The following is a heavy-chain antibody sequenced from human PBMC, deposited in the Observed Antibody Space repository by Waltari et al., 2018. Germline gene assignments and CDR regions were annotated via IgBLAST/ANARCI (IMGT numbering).Heavy chain of an antibody. CDR1: GYTFTDYY. V-gene: IGHV1-69-2*01. CDR3: ATALGDRSSASRAFDI. CDR2: VEREDCET. J-gene: IGHJ3*02. D-gene: IGHD3-10*01. Sequence: EVQLLQSGTELKKPGTTVKISCQVSGYTFTDYYIHWVQQAPGKGPHWMGRVEREDCETIYAEKFQGRVTITADTSTDTAYMELSSLRSEDTAVYYCATALGDRSSASRAFDIWGLGTMITVSS.